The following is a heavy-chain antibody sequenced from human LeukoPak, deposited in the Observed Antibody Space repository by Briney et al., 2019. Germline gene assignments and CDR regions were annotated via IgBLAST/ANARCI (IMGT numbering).Heavy chain of an antibody. CDR1: GFTFSSYS. J-gene: IGHJ4*02. CDR2: ITASGTAM. D-gene: IGHD1-26*01. V-gene: IGHV3-48*02. CDR3: ASSGSYSFDY. Sequence: GGSLRLSCAASGFTFSSYSMNWVRQAPGKGLEWVSHITASGTAMFYADSVKGRFTISRDNAKNSLYLQMNSLRDEDTAVYYCASSGSYSFDYWGQGPLVPFSS.